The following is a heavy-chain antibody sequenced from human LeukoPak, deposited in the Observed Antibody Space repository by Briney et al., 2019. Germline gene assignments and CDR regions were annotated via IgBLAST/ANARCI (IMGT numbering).Heavy chain of an antibody. V-gene: IGHV4-39*01. CDR2: LYYSGST. D-gene: IGHD3-10*01. Sequence: SETLSLTCTVSGGSISSSSYYWGWIRQPPGKGLEWIGSLYYSGSTYYNPSLKSRVTISVDTSKNQFSLKLSSVTAAYTAVYYCARRPEYYYGSGSYSEYYFAYWGQGTLVTVSS. CDR3: ARRPEYYYGSGSYSEYYFAY. CDR1: GGSISSSSYY. J-gene: IGHJ4*02.